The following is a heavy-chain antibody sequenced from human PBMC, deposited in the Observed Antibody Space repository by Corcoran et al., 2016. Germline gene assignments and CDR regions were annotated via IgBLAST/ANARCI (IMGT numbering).Heavy chain of an antibody. CDR3: ARGGVGALRLWGGAFDI. D-gene: IGHD1-26*01. CDR1: GYTFTGYY. V-gene: IGHV1-2*02. J-gene: IGHJ3*02. Sequence: QVQLVQSGAEVKKPGASVKVSCKASGYTFTGYYMHWVRQAPGQGLEWMGWINPNSGGSNYAQKFQGRVTMTRDTSISTAYMELSRVRSDDTAGYYCARGGVGALRLWGGAFDIWGQGTMVTVSS. CDR2: INPNSGGS.